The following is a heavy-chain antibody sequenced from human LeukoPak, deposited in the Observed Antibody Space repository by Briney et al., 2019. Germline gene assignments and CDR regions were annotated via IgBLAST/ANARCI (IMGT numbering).Heavy chain of an antibody. D-gene: IGHD6-19*01. CDR3: AKDGQGYSST. CDR2: FSGSGDST. CDR1: GYTFSNAW. J-gene: IGHJ5*02. V-gene: IGHV3-23*01. Sequence: GGSLRLSCAASGYTFSNAWMSWLRQAPGKGLEWVSAFSGSGDSTYYAESVKGRFTISRDSSKKTLYLQVNSLRAEDTAVYYCAKDGQGYSSTWGQGTLVTVSS.